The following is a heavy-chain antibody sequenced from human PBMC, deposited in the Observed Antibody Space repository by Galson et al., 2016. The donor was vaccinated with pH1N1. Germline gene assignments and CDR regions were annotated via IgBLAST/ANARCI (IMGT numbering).Heavy chain of an antibody. J-gene: IGHJ6*03. CDR2: ISSSSSTI. CDR1: GFTFSSYS. D-gene: IGHD3-10*01. CDR3: ARDQGGYGSGSFPAYYYYMDV. Sequence: SLRLSCAASGFTFSSYSMNWVRQAPGKGLEWVSYISSSSSTIYYADSVKGRSTISRDNAKNSLYLQMNSLRAEDTAVYYCARDQGGYGSGSFPAYYYYMDVWGKGTTVTVSS. V-gene: IGHV3-48*04.